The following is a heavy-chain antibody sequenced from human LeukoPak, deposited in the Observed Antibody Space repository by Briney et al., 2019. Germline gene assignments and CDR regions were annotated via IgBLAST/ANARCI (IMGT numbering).Heavy chain of an antibody. CDR1: GFTFSSYA. D-gene: IGHD4/OR15-4a*01. V-gene: IGHV3-23*01. CDR2: ISGSGGST. J-gene: IGHJ6*03. CDR3: TSDYGLYYYYMAL. Sequence: GGSLRLSCAASGFTFSSYAMSWVRQAPGKGLEWVSAISGSGGSTYYADSVKGRFTISRDNSKDMFYLQMNDLRAEDTAVYYCTSDYGLYYYYMALWGKGTTVTVS.